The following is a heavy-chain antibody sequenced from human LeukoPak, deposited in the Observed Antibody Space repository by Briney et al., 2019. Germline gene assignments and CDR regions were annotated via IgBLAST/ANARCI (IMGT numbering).Heavy chain of an antibody. Sequence: KPSAPLSLTCTVSGGSISSSSYHWGWIRQPPGKGLEWVGNIYYSGTIYYNPSLKSRVTISVDTSKNQFSLKLSSVTAADTAVYYCAVYSTSSGWFDPWGQGTLVTVSS. CDR3: AVYSTSSGWFDP. J-gene: IGHJ5*02. V-gene: IGHV4-39*01. CDR2: IYYSGTI. CDR1: GGSISSSSYH. D-gene: IGHD6-6*01.